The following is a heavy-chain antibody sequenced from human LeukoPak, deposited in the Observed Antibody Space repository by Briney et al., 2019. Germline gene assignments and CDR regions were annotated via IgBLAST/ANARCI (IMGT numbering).Heavy chain of an antibody. CDR2: INPNSGGT. J-gene: IGHJ5*02. V-gene: IGHV1-2*02. CDR3: ARSEQADFWSGLTVNWFDP. D-gene: IGHD3-3*01. Sequence: ASVKVSCKASGYTFTCYYMHWVRQAPGQGLEWRGWINPNSGGTNYAQKFQGRVTMTRDTSISTAYMELSRLRSDDTAVYYCARSEQADFWSGLTVNWFDPWGQGTLVTVSS. CDR1: GYTFTCYY.